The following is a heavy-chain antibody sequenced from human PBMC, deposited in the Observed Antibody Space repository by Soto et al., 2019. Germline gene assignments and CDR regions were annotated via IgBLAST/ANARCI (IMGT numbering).Heavy chain of an antibody. Sequence: QVQLVQSGAEVKKPWSSVKVSCKASGGTFSSYTISWVRQAPGQGLEWMGRIIPILGIANYAQKFQGRVTMXAXXSTSTAYMELSSLRSEDTAVYYCARVSGYGYYFDYWGQGTLVTVSS. CDR1: GGTFSSYT. V-gene: IGHV1-69*02. D-gene: IGHD5-12*01. CDR2: IIPILGIA. CDR3: ARVSGYGYYFDY. J-gene: IGHJ4*02.